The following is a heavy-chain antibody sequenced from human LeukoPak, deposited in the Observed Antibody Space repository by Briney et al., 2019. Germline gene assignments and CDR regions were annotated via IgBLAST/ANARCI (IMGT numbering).Heavy chain of an antibody. Sequence: ASVKVSCKASGYSFTGYYMHWVRQAPGQGLEWMGCINPNSGGTGYAQKFQGRVTMTRDTSISTAYMELSRLTSDDTAVYYCAGLSGYDPYYFDYWGQGTLVAVSS. CDR1: GYSFTGYY. D-gene: IGHD5-12*01. CDR3: AGLSGYDPYYFDY. CDR2: INPNSGGT. J-gene: IGHJ4*02. V-gene: IGHV1-2*02.